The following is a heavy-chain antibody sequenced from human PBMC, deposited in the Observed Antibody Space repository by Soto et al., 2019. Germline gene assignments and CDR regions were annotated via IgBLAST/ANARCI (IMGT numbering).Heavy chain of an antibody. J-gene: IGHJ5*02. D-gene: IGHD1-26*01. CDR1: GGSISSYY. CDR3: ARHWEIINWFDP. CDR2: IYYSRST. V-gene: IGHV4-59*08. Sequence: QVQLQESGPGLVKPSETLSLTCTVSGGSISSYYWSWIRQPPGKGLEWIGYIYYSRSTNYIPSLKSRDTISVDTSKNQFSLKQSSVTAADTAEYYCARHWEIINWFDPWGQGTLVTVSS.